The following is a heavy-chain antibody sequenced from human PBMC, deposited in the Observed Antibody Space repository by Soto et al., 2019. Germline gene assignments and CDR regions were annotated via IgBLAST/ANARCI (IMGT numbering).Heavy chain of an antibody. Sequence: LSLTCTVSGVSISSSSYYLGWIRQPPGKGLEWIGSIYYSGSTYYNPSLKSRVTISVDTSKNQFSLKLSSVTAADTAVYYCARVGYCTNGVCSGSPRGWFDPWGQGTLVTVSS. CDR3: ARVGYCTNGVCSGSPRGWFDP. V-gene: IGHV4-39*01. J-gene: IGHJ5*02. CDR2: IYYSGST. CDR1: GVSISSSSYY. D-gene: IGHD2-8*01.